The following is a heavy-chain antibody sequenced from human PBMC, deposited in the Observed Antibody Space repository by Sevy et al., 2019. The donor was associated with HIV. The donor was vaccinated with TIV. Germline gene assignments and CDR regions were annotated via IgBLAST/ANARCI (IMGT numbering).Heavy chain of an antibody. CDR2: INHSGST. J-gene: IGHJ6*02. CDR3: ARGLSSSSRFYYYYGMDV. Sequence: SETLSLTCAVYGGSFSGYYWSWIRQPPGKGLEWIGEINHSGSTNYNPSIKSRVTISVDTSKNQFPLKLSSVTAADTAVYYCARGLSSSSRFYYYYGMDVWGQGTTVTVSS. D-gene: IGHD6-6*01. CDR1: GGSFSGYY. V-gene: IGHV4-34*01.